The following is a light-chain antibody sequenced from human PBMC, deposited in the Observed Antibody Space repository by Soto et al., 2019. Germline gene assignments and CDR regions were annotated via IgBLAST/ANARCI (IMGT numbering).Light chain of an antibody. J-gene: IGKJ4*01. CDR1: QSVSSY. V-gene: IGKV3-11*01. CDR2: DAS. CDR3: QQRRDWPLP. Sequence: EIVLTQSPATLSLSPGERATLSCRASQSVSSYLAWYQQKPGQAPRLLISDASNRATGIPARFSGSGSGTDFTLTVSSLEPEDFAVYYCQQRRDWPLPFGGGTKVEI.